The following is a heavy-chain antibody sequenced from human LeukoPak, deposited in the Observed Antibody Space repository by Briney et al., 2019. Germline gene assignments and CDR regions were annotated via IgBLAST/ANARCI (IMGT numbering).Heavy chain of an antibody. CDR2: INHSRIT. J-gene: IGHJ6*02. V-gene: IGHV4-34*01. CDR1: GGSFSGYY. CDR3: ARGRVRYCISTSCYYYYGMDV. D-gene: IGHD2-2*01. Sequence: SETLSLTCAVSGGSFSGYYWSWIRQPPGKGLEWIGEINHSRITKYNPSLKSRVSLSVDTSKNQFSLNFKSVTAAYTAVYYCARGRVRYCISTSCYYYYGMDVWGQETKVTVSS.